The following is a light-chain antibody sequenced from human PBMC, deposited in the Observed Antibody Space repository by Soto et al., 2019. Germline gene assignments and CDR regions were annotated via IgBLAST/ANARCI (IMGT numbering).Light chain of an antibody. J-gene: IGKJ2*01. CDR3: QQRTTWPYT. CDR2: DTF. Sequence: EIVLTQSPATLSLSPGERATLSCRASQSVSSYLAWYQQKPGQAPRLLIYDTFNRATAIPARFSGSGSGTDFTLTISSLEPDDFAVYYCQQRTTWPYTFGQGTKVEIK. CDR1: QSVSSY. V-gene: IGKV3-11*01.